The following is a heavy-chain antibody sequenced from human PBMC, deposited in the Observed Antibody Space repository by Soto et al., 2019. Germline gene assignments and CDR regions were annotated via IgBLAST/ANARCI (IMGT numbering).Heavy chain of an antibody. Sequence: SETLSLTCTVSGGSISSGGYYWSWIRQHPGKGLEWIGYIYYSGSTYYNPSLKSRVTISVDTSRNQFSLKLSSVTAADTAVYYCARGIVAARPNNWFDPWGQGTLVTVSS. CDR1: GGSISSGGYY. CDR3: ARGIVAARPNNWFDP. D-gene: IGHD6-6*01. J-gene: IGHJ5*02. V-gene: IGHV4-31*03. CDR2: IYYSGST.